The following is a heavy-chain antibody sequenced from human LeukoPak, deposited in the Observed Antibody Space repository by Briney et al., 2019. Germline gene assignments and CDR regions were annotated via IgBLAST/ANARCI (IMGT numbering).Heavy chain of an antibody. V-gene: IGHV1-18*01. CDR2: ISAYYGNR. CDR3: ARETGGYSYGHFDY. J-gene: IGHJ4*02. D-gene: IGHD5-18*01. Sequence: SVKVSCKSSGCRFTRYGISWVRQAPAQGVEWVGWISAYYGNRNYAQKLQGRVTMTTDTSTSTAYMELSSLRSEDTAVYYCARETGGYSYGHFDYWGQGTLVTVSS. CDR1: GCRFTRYG.